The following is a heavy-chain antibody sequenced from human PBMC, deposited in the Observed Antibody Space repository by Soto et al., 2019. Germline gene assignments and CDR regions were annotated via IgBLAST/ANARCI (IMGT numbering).Heavy chain of an antibody. CDR2: ISGSGGST. D-gene: IGHD1-26*01. CDR3: AKGNSGSYYLGLGMDV. V-gene: IGHV3-23*01. Sequence: GGSLRLSCAASGFTFSSYAMSWVRQAPGKGPEWVSAISGSGGSTYYADSVKGRFTISRDNSKNTLYLQMNSLRAEDTAVYYCAKGNSGSYYLGLGMDVWGQGTTVTVSS. J-gene: IGHJ6*02. CDR1: GFTFSSYA.